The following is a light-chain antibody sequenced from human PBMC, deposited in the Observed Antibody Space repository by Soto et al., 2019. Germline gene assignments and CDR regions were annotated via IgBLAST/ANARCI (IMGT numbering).Light chain of an antibody. V-gene: IGLV2-8*01. CDR2: EVS. J-gene: IGLJ2*01. CDR1: SSDVGGYNY. Sequence: QSVLTQPPSASGSPGQSVTISCTGTSSDVGGYNYVSWYQQHPGKAPKLMIYEVSKRPPGVPDRFSGSKSANTASLTVAGLQAEDEADYYCSSYAGSNSWVFGGGTKLTVL. CDR3: SSYAGSNSWV.